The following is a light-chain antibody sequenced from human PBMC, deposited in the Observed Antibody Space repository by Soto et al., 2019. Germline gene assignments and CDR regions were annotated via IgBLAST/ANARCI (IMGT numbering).Light chain of an antibody. J-gene: IGKJ1*01. CDR1: QSINKW. Sequence: DILLTQSPSTLSASVGDRVTISCRASQSINKWLAWYQHKPGKAPNLLISEVSTLHSGVPSRFSGRGSGTEFALSISRLRPDDFATYYCQHYSGDRATIGQGTKVEI. CDR2: EVS. V-gene: IGKV1-5*03. CDR3: QHYSGDRAT.